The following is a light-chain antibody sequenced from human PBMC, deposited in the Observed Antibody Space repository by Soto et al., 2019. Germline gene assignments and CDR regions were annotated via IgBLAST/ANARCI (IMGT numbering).Light chain of an antibody. V-gene: IGKV1-5*03. J-gene: IGKJ4*01. CDR2: EAS. CDR1: QSISRW. CDR3: QQYNRSPLT. Sequence: DIQVTQSHSTLSASVGDRVTITCLARQSISRWLAWYQQKPGKAPNLLIYEASSIESGVPSRLSGSGSGTEFTLTISSLQPDELATYRCQQYNRSPLTFGGGTQVESK.